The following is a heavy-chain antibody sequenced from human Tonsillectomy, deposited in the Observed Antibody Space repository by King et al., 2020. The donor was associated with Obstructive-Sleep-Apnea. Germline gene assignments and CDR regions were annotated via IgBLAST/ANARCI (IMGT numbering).Heavy chain of an antibody. CDR3: AILPSHYDSSDYYLDY. D-gene: IGHD3-22*01. J-gene: IGHJ4*02. Sequence: QLVQSGAEVKKPGESLRISCKGSGYTFTDYWINWVRQMPGKGLVWMGRIDPGDSYTNYSPSFQGHVTISTDKSISTAYLQLSSLKASDTAMYYCAILPSHYDSSDYYLDYWGQGTLVTVSS. V-gene: IGHV5-10-1*01. CDR2: IDPGDSYT. CDR1: GYTFTDYW.